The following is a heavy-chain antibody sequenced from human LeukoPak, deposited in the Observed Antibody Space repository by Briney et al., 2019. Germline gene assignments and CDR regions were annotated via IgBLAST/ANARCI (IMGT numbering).Heavy chain of an antibody. V-gene: IGHV1-18*01. Sequence: ASVKVSCKASGYTFTSYGISWVRQAPGQGLEWMGWISAYNGNTNYAQKLQGRVTMTTDTSTCTAYMELRSLRSDDTAVYYCARDPASFSGSYLNWFDPWGQGTLVTVSS. CDR2: ISAYNGNT. CDR1: GYTFTSYG. D-gene: IGHD1-26*01. J-gene: IGHJ5*02. CDR3: ARDPASFSGSYLNWFDP.